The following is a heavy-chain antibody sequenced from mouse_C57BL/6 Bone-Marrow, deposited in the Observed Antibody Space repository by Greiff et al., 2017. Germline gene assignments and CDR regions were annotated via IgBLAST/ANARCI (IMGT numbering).Heavy chain of an antibody. CDR1: GYTFTSYW. Sequence: QVQLQQPGAELVRPGSSVKLSCKASGYTFTSYWMDWVKQRPGQGLEWIGNIYPSDSETHYNQKFKDKATLTADKSSSTASMQLSSLTYEDSAVYYCARSEPYGHYYAMDYWGQGTSVTVSS. CDR3: ARSEPYGHYYAMDY. D-gene: IGHD1-1*01. J-gene: IGHJ4*01. V-gene: IGHV1-61*01. CDR2: IYPSDSET.